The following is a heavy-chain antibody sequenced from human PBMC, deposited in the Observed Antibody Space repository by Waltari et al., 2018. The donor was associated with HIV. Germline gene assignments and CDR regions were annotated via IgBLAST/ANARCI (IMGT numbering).Heavy chain of an antibody. CDR3: ASEGRQYDYVWGSYHY. CDR1: GGTFSSYA. Sequence: QVQLVQSGAEVKKPGSSVKVSCKASGGTFSSYAISWVRQAPGQGLEWMGGIIPIFGTANCAHKFQGRVTSTADESTSTAYMELGSLRSEETAVYYCASEGRQYDYVWGSYHYWGQGTLVTVSS. CDR2: IIPIFGTA. J-gene: IGHJ4*02. D-gene: IGHD3-16*02. V-gene: IGHV1-69*01.